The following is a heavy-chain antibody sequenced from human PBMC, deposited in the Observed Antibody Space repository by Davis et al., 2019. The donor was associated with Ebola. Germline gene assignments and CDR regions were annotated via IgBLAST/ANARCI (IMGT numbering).Heavy chain of an antibody. CDR3: ARSCSSTSCYGALGY. Sequence: PGGSLRLSCAVYGGSFSGYYWSWIRQPPGKGLEWIGEINHSGSTNYNPSLKSRVTISVDTSKNQFSLKLSSVTAADTAVYYCARSCSSTSCYGALGYWGQGTLVTVSS. V-gene: IGHV4-34*01. D-gene: IGHD2-2*01. J-gene: IGHJ4*02. CDR2: INHSGST. CDR1: GGSFSGYY.